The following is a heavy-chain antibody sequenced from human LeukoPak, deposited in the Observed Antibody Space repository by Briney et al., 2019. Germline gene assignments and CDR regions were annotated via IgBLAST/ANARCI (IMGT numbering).Heavy chain of an antibody. D-gene: IGHD5-18*01. Sequence: PSETLSLTFTVSGGFISRYYCSWIRQPPGKGLEWIGYIYYSGSTNYNPSLKSRVTISVDTSKNQFTLKLTSLTAADAAVYYCANHVQDTTMVTPLYYFDYCGQGTLVTVSS. J-gene: IGHJ4*02. CDR1: GGFISRYY. CDR2: IYYSGST. CDR3: ANHVQDTTMVTPLYYFDY. V-gene: IGHV4-59*08.